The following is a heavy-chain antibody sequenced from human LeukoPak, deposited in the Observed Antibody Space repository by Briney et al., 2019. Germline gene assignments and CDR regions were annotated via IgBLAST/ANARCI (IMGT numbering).Heavy chain of an antibody. Sequence: SETLSLTCTFSGGSISSGSYYWSWIRQPAGRGLEWIGRIYTSGSTNYNPSLKSRVTISVDTSKNQFSLKLISVTAADTAVYYCARSVTIVGISGRDNWFDPWGQGTLVTVSS. CDR2: IYTSGST. J-gene: IGHJ5*02. CDR1: GGSISSGSYY. CDR3: ARSVTIVGISGRDNWFDP. V-gene: IGHV4-61*02. D-gene: IGHD1-26*01.